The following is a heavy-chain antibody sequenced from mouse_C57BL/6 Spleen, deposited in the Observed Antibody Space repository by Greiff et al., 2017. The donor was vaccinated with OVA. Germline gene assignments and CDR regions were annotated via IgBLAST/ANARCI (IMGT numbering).Heavy chain of an antibody. D-gene: IGHD2-3*01. V-gene: IGHV1-64*01. J-gene: IGHJ3*01. CDR3: ARSDDGYYETWFAY. CDR2: IHPNSGST. Sequence: VQLQQPGAELVKPGASVKLSCKASGYTFTSYWMHWVKQRPGQGLEWIGMIHPNSGSTNYNEKFKSKATLTVDKSSSTAYMQLSSLTSEDSAVYYCARSDDGYYETWFAYWGQGTLVTVSA. CDR1: GYTFTSYW.